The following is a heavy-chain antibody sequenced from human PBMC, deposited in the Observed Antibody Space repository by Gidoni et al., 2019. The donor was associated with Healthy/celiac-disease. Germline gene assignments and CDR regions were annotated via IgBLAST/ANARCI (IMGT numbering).Heavy chain of an antibody. J-gene: IGHJ3*02. V-gene: IGHV5-10-1*03. D-gene: IGHD6-19*01. Sequence: ELQLVQSGSEVKKPGESLRLSCKGSGSSFTSYWISWVRQMHGKGLDWIGRIDPSDSYTNYSPSFQGHVTISADKSISTAYLQWSSLKASDTAMYYCARHSEVAGTGAFDIWGQGTMVTVSS. CDR3: ARHSEVAGTGAFDI. CDR1: GSSFTSYW. CDR2: IDPSDSYT.